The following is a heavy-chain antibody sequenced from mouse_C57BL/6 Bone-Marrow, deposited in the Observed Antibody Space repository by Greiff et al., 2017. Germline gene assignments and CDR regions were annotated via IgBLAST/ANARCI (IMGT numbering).Heavy chain of an antibody. D-gene: IGHD2-1*01. V-gene: IGHV1-19*01. CDR1: GYTFTDYY. CDR3: ARGGYYGNFDY. J-gene: IGHJ2*01. Sequence: DVKLQESGPVLVKPGASVKMSCKASGYTFTDYYMNWVKQSHGKSLEWIGVINPYNGGTSYNQKFKGKATLTVDKSSSTAYMELNSLTSEDSAVYYCARGGYYGNFDYWGQGTTLTVSS. CDR2: INPYNGGT.